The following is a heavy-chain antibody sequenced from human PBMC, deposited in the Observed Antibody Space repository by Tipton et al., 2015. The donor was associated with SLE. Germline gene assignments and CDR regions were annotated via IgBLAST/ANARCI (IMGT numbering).Heavy chain of an antibody. CDR2: ISKGDGSTT. CDR3: AKSGTPFLLRGQGIDS. Sequence: SLRLSCAASGITFATYAVAWVRQAPGKGLEWVSVISKGDGSTTFYADSVKGRFTISRDNSKNTVYLQMNSLRAEDTAVYYCAKSGTPFLLRGQGIDSWGQGTLVTVSS. CDR1: GITFATYA. D-gene: IGHD3-3*01. J-gene: IGHJ5*01. V-gene: IGHV3-23*01.